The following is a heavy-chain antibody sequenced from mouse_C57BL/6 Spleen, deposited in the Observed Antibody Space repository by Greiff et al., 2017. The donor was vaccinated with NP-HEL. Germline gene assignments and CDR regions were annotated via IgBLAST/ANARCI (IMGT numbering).Heavy chain of an antibody. CDR3: ANTVVATDYAMDY. J-gene: IGHJ4*01. CDR1: GYTFTSYD. V-gene: IGHV1-85*01. CDR2: IYPRDGST. Sequence: VQLQQSGPELVKPGASVKLSCKASGYTFTSYDINWVKQRPGQGLEWIVWIYPRDGSTKYNEKFKGKATLTVDTSSSTAYMELHSLTSEDSAVYFCANTVVATDYAMDYWGQGTSVTVSS. D-gene: IGHD1-1*01.